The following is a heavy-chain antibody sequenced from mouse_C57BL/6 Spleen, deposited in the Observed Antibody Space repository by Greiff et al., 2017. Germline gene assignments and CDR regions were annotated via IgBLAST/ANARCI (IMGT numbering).Heavy chain of an antibody. CDR1: GYTFTSYW. CDR2: IDPSDSYT. J-gene: IGHJ1*03. Sequence: QVQLKQPGAELVMPGASVKLSCKASGYTFTSYWMHWVKQRPGQGLAWIGEIDPSDSYTNYNQKFKGKSTLTVDKSSSTAYMQLSSLTSEDSAVYYCARVKGYFDVWGTGTTVTVSS. CDR3: ARVKGYFDV. V-gene: IGHV1-69*01.